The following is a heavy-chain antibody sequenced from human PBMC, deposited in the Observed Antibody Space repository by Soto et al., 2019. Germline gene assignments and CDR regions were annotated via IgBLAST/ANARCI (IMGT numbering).Heavy chain of an antibody. D-gene: IGHD3-22*01. Sequence: QVQLVQSGAEVKKPGSSVKVSCKASGGTFSSYAISWVRQAPGQGLEWMGGIIPIFGTANYAQKFQGRVTITADESTRTAYMELSSLRSEDTAVYYCAREGRYYDSSGYPPFDPWGQGTLVTVSS. CDR3: AREGRYYDSSGYPPFDP. V-gene: IGHV1-69*01. CDR1: GGTFSSYA. CDR2: IIPIFGTA. J-gene: IGHJ5*02.